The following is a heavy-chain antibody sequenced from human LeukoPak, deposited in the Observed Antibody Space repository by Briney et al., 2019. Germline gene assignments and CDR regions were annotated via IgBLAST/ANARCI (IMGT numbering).Heavy chain of an antibody. V-gene: IGHV3-7*04. CDR2: IKQDGSEK. Sequence: GRSLRLSCAAAGFTFSSYWMSWVRQAPGKGLEWVANIKQDGSEKYYVDSVRGRFTISRDNAKNSLYLQMNSLRAEDTAVYYCARGSVNDYVWGSYRHPFDYWGQGTLVTVSS. CDR3: ARGSVNDYVWGSYRHPFDY. CDR1: GFTFSSYW. J-gene: IGHJ4*02. D-gene: IGHD3-16*02.